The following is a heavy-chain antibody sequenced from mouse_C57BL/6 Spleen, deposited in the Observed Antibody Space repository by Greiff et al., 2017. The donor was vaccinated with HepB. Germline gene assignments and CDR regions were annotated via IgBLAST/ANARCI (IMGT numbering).Heavy chain of an antibody. CDR2: IRSKSNNYAT. Sequence: EVKLMESGGGLVQPKGSLKLSCAASGFSFNTYAMNWVRQAPGKGFEWVARIRSKSNNYATYYADSVKDRFTISRDDSESMLYLQMNNLKTEDTAMYYCVRQGSNYGFAYWGQGTLVTVSA. D-gene: IGHD2-5*01. J-gene: IGHJ3*01. CDR1: GFSFNTYA. CDR3: VRQGSNYGFAY. V-gene: IGHV10-1*01.